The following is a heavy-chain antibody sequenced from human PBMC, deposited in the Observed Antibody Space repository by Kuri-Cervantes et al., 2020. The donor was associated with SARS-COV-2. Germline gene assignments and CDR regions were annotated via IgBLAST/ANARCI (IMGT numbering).Heavy chain of an antibody. V-gene: IGHV4-38-2*02. CDR3: ARKRTTVTTFWFDP. J-gene: IGHJ5*02. Sequence: GSLRLSCTVSGYSISSGYYWGWIRQPPGRGLEWIGSIYHSGSTNYNPSLKSRVTISVDTSKNQFFLKLSSVTAADTAVYYCARKRTTVTTFWFDPWGQGTLVTVSS. D-gene: IGHD4-17*01. CDR1: GYSISSGYY. CDR2: IYHSGST.